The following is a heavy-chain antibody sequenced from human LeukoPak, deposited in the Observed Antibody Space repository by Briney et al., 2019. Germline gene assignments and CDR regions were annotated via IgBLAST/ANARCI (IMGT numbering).Heavy chain of an antibody. V-gene: IGHV1-2*02. Sequence: ASVKVSCKASGYTFTGYYIHWVRQAPGQGLEWMGWISPNSGGTNYAQKFQGRVTMTRDTSISTAYMELSRLRSDDTAVYYCARSRAVTTSGPGYWGQGTLVTVSS. CDR1: GYTFTGYY. D-gene: IGHD4-11*01. J-gene: IGHJ4*02. CDR2: ISPNSGGT. CDR3: ARSRAVTTSGPGY.